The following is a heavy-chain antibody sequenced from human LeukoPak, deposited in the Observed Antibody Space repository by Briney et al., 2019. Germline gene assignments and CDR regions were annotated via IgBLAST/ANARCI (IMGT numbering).Heavy chain of an antibody. J-gene: IGHJ6*03. Sequence: PSETLSLTCTVSGGSISSYYWSWIRQPAGKGLEWIGRIYTSGSTNYNPSLKSRVTMSVDTSRNQFSLKLSSVTAADTAVYYCARDGGLGITIFGVVYYYYYGGVGGKGNADTVFS. CDR2: IYTSGST. CDR3: ARDGGLGITIFGVVYYYYYGGV. CDR1: GGSISSYY. V-gene: IGHV4-4*07. D-gene: IGHD3-3*01.